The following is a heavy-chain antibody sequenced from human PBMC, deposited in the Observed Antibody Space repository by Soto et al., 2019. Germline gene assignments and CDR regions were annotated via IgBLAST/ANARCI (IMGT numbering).Heavy chain of an antibody. CDR1: GYTLTELS. CDR2: FDPEDGET. D-gene: IGHD3-3*01. J-gene: IGHJ6*02. V-gene: IGHV1-24*01. CDR3: ATDRTIFGKPHGMDG. Sequence: QVQLGQSGAEVKKPGASVKVSCKVSGYTLTELSMHWVRQAPGKGLEWIGGFDPEDGETIYAQKFQDRVTMTEDTSTDTAYMWLSSLISEDKAVYYCATDRTIFGKPHGMDGWVQWSTVTVSS.